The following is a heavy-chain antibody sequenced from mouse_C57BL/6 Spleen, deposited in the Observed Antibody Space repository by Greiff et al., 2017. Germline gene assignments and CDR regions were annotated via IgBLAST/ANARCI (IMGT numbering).Heavy chain of an antibody. CDR2: INPNNGGT. D-gene: IGHD2-2*01. V-gene: IGHV1-22*01. CDR1: GYTFTDYN. CDR3: ARGGVTTRCYFDV. J-gene: IGHJ1*03. Sequence: EVQLQQSGPELVKPGASVKMSCKASGYTFTDYNMHWVKQSHGKSLEWIGYINPNNGGTSYNQKFKGKATLTVNKSSSPAYMELRSLTSEESAVYYCARGGVTTRCYFDVWGTGTTVTVSS.